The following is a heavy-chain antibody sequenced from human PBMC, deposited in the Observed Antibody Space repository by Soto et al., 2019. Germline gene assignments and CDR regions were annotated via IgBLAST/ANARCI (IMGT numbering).Heavy chain of an antibody. D-gene: IGHD6-19*01. CDR3: ARTKYSSGWHDAFDI. V-gene: IGHV4-59*01. J-gene: IGHJ3*02. Sequence: PSETLSLTCTVSGGSISSYYWSWIRQPPGKGLEWIGYIYYSGSTNYNPSLKSRVTISVDTSKNQFSLKLSSVTAADTAVYYCARTKYSSGWHDAFDIWXQGTMVTVSS. CDR2: IYYSGST. CDR1: GGSISSYY.